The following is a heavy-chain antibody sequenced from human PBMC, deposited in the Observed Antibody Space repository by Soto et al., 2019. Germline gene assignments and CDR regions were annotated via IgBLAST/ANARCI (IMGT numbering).Heavy chain of an antibody. Sequence: EVQLLESGGASVQPGGSVRLSCVVSGFAFSRYGMNWVRRAPGKGLEWVAHISGSGYSINYAESVKGRFTISRDNSKGTLYLQMYSLTVEDTALYYCSRFGPGADYWGQGTLVTVSS. J-gene: IGHJ4*02. V-gene: IGHV3-23*01. D-gene: IGHD3-3*01. CDR3: SRFGPGADY. CDR1: GFAFSRYG. CDR2: ISGSGYSI.